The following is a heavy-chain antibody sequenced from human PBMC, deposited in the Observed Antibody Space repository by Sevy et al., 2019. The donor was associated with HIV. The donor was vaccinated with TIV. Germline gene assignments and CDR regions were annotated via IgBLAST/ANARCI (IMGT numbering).Heavy chain of an antibody. CDR2: ISGSGGST. D-gene: IGHD2-2*01. J-gene: IGHJ6*02. CDR1: GFTFSSYA. CDR3: AKDEYIVVVPAAIAASGDV. Sequence: GGSLRLSCAASGFTFSSYAMSWVRQAPGKGLEWVSAISGSGGSTYYADSVKGRLPISRENSKNTLYLQMNSLRAEDTAVYYWAKDEYIVVVPAAIAASGDVWGQGTTVTVSS. V-gene: IGHV3-23*01.